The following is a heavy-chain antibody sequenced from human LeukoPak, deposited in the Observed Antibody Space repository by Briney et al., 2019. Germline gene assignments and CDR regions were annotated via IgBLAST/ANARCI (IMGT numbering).Heavy chain of an antibody. J-gene: IGHJ4*02. CDR1: GFTFGDYA. Sequence: GRSLRLSCTASGFTFGDYAMSWFRQAPGKGLEWVGFIRSKAYGGTTEYAASVKGRFTISRDDSKSIAYLQMNSLKTEDTAVYYCTRGSDYGDYGGYYFDYWGQGTLVTVSS. CDR3: TRGSDYGDYGGYYFDY. CDR2: IRSKAYGGTT. D-gene: IGHD4-17*01. V-gene: IGHV3-49*03.